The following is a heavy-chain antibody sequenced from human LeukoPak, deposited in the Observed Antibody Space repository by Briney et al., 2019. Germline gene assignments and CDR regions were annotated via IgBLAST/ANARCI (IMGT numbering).Heavy chain of an antibody. D-gene: IGHD4-17*01. V-gene: IGHV1-8*03. Sequence: ASVKVSCKASGYTFTCYYMHWVRQAPGQGLEWMGWINPNSGGTSYAQKFQGRVTITRNTSISTAYMELSSLRSEDTAVYYCARGLSDYGDLYYFDYWGQGTLVTVSS. CDR3: ARGLSDYGDLYYFDY. CDR1: GYTFTCYY. CDR2: INPNSGGT. J-gene: IGHJ4*02.